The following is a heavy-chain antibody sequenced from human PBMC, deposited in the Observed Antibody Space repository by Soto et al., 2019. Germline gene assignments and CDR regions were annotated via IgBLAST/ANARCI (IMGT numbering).Heavy chain of an antibody. CDR2: ISGSGDSA. CDR1: GFPCSHYA. J-gene: IGHJ4*02. CDR3: GKERRGSGWSVCNF. Sequence: GGSLRLSCTASGFPCSHYAMNWVRQGPGTRLEGVADISGSGDSARYADSVMCLFTISRDYSRDTLYLQMNSLRVDDTAVYYCGKERRGSGWSVCNFWGQGALVTVSS. V-gene: IGHV3-23*01. D-gene: IGHD6-19*01.